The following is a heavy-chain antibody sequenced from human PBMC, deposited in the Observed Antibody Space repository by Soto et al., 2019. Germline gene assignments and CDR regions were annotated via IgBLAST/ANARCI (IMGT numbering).Heavy chain of an antibody. D-gene: IGHD4-17*01. CDR2: MNPNSGNT. J-gene: IGHJ2*01. CDR3: AVYGGNRYWYFDL. CDR1: GYTFTSYD. V-gene: IGHV1-8*01. Sequence: QVQLVQSGAEVKKPGASVKVSCKASGYTFTSYDINWVRQATGQGLEWMGWMNPNSGNTGYAEKFQGRVTXTXNXXKSTAYMERSSLRSEDTAVYYCAVYGGNRYWYFDLWGRGTLVTVSS.